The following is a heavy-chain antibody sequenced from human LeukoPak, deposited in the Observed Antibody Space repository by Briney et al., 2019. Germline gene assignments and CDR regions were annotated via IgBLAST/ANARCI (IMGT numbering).Heavy chain of an antibody. V-gene: IGHV4-4*07. CDR1: GGSITSSY. CDR3: ARDQGIGVYWYWYFDL. J-gene: IGHJ2*01. Sequence: SETLSLTCTVSGGSITSSYWNWIRQPAGRGLEWIGRLSSSGTTYNPSLKSRVTMSLDTSKNQFSLGLRSVTAADTAVYYCARDQGIGVYWYWYFDLWGRGTLITVSS. D-gene: IGHD2-8*02. CDR2: LSSSGTT.